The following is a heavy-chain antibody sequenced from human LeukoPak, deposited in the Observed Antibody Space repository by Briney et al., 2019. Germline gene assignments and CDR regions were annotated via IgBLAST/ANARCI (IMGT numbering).Heavy chain of an antibody. Sequence: GGSLRLSCAASGFTFSSYWMSWVRQAPGKGLEWVANIKQDGSEKYYVDSVKGRFTISRDNAKNSLYLQMNSLRAEDTAVYYCARDRPFGGVLDFDYWGQGTLVTVSS. J-gene: IGHJ4*02. CDR1: GFTFSSYW. CDR2: IKQDGSEK. D-gene: IGHD3-16*01. V-gene: IGHV3-7*01. CDR3: ARDRPFGGVLDFDY.